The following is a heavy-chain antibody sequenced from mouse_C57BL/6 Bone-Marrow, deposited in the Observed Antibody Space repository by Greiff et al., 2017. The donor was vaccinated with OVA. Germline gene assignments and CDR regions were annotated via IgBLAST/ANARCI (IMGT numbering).Heavy chain of an antibody. CDR1: GYTFTSYG. V-gene: IGHV1-81*01. CDR3: ARVTAWFAY. J-gene: IGHJ3*01. Sequence: VKLMESGAELARPGASVKLSCKASGYTFTSYGISWVKQRTGQGLEWIGEIYPRSGNTYYNEKFKGKATLTADKSSSTAYMELRSLTSEDSAVYFCARVTAWFAYWGQGTLVTVSA. CDR2: IYPRSGNT. D-gene: IGHD2-1*01.